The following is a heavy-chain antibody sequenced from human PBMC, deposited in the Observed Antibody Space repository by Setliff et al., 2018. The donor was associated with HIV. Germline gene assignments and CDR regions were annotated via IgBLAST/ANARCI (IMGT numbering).Heavy chain of an antibody. Sequence: SETLSLTCIVYGGYITGHYWNWIRQPSGKGLEWIGSFFNSGNTNYSPSLKSRVTMSVDVSKNELSLKLSSVTAADTAVYYCARGGYSPQRTILQLLKWPVSLDLWGRGTLVTVSS. CDR1: GGYITGHY. CDR3: ARGGYSPQRTILQLLKWPVSLDL. J-gene: IGHJ2*01. D-gene: IGHD3-3*01. CDR2: FFNSGNT. V-gene: IGHV4-4*07.